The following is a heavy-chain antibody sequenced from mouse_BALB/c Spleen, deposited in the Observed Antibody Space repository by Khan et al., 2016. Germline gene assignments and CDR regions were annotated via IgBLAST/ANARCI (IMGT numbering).Heavy chain of an antibody. V-gene: IGHV3-2*02. CDR2: ISYSGST. J-gene: IGHJ3*01. CDR3: ATTVVAPRFAY. D-gene: IGHD1-1*01. CDR1: GYSITSDYA. Sequence: VQLQQSGPGLVKPSQSLSLTCTVTGYSITSDYAWNWIRQFPGNKLEWMGYISYSGSTSYNPSLKSRISITRDTSKHQFFLQLNSVTTEDTATYYCATTVVAPRFAYWGQGTLVTVSA.